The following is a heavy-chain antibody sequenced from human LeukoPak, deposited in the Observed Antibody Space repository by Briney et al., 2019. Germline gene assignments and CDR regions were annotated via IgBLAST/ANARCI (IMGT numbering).Heavy chain of an antibody. J-gene: IGHJ3*02. CDR1: GYTFTSYD. CDR3: ARSRTLRFLEWLSLHAFDI. D-gene: IGHD3-3*01. Sequence: ASVKVSCKASGYTFTSYDINWVRQATGQGLEWMGWMNPNRGNTGYAQKFQGRVTITSNTSISTAYMELSRLRSEDTAVYYCARSRTLRFLEWLSLHAFDIWGQGTMVTVPS. CDR2: MNPNRGNT. V-gene: IGHV1-8*03.